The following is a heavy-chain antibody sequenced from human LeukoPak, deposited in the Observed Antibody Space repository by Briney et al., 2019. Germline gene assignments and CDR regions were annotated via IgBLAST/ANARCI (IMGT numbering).Heavy chain of an antibody. J-gene: IGHJ6*03. V-gene: IGHV3-64*01. CDR1: GFTFSSYA. Sequence: GGSLRLSCAASGFTFSSYAMHWVRQAPGKGLEYVSAISSNGGSTYYANSVKGRFTISRDNSKNTLYLQMGSLRAEDMAVYYCARPVVPAASEGLYYYMDVWGKGTTVTVSS. CDR3: ARPVVPAASEGLYYYMDV. CDR2: ISSNGGST. D-gene: IGHD2-2*01.